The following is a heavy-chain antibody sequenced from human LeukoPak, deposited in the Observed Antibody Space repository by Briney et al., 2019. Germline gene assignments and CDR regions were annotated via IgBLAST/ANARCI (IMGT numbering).Heavy chain of an antibody. V-gene: IGHV4-34*01. CDR3: ARVEMATMQYGMDV. Sequence: SETLSLTCAVYGGSFSGYYWSWIRQPPGKGLEWIGEINHSGSTNYNPSLKSRVTISVDTSKNQFSLKLSSVTAADTAVYYCARVEMATMQYGMDVWGQGTTVTVSS. D-gene: IGHD5-24*01. CDR2: INHSGST. CDR1: GGSFSGYY. J-gene: IGHJ6*02.